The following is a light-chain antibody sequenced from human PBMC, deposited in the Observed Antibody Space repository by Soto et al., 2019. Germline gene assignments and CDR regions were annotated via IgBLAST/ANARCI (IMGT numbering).Light chain of an antibody. J-gene: IGLJ1*01. CDR2: DVS. Sequence: QSALTQPASVSGSPGQSITISCTGTSSDVGGYNYVSWYQQHPGKVPKLMIYDVSNRPSGVSNRFSGPKSGNTASLTISGLQAEDEADYYCSSYTSNSTYVFGTGTKVTVL. CDR1: SSDVGGYNY. V-gene: IGLV2-14*03. CDR3: SSYTSNSTYV.